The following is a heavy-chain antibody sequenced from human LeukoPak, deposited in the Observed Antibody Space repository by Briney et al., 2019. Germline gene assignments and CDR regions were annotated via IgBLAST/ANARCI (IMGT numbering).Heavy chain of an antibody. D-gene: IGHD3-22*01. V-gene: IGHV3-20*04. Sequence: GGSLRLSCAASGFTFDDYGMSWVRQAPGKGLEWVSAINWSGGSTGYADSVKGRFTISRDNAKNSLYLQMNSLRAEDTALYYCAKADSSGYYSGHFDYWGQGTLVTVSS. CDR2: INWSGGST. CDR3: AKADSSGYYSGHFDY. J-gene: IGHJ4*02. CDR1: GFTFDDYG.